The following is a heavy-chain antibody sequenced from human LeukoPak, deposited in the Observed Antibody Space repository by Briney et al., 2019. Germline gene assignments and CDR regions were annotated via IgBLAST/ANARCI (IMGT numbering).Heavy chain of an antibody. V-gene: IGHV3-7*01. Sequence: GGSLRLSCAISGFTSTTAWMTWVRQAPGKGLEWAADIRQDGSDKYYVDSVKGRFIISRDNAKKSVSLHMNNLRVEDTAVYYCVVYKYILSWSAFDFWGRGTMVTVSS. CDR1: GFTSTTAW. CDR3: VVYKYILSWSAFDF. D-gene: IGHD6-13*01. J-gene: IGHJ3*01. CDR2: IRQDGSDK.